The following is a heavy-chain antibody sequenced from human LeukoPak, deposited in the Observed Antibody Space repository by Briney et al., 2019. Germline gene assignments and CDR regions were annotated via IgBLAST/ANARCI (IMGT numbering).Heavy chain of an antibody. J-gene: IGHJ4*02. CDR2: IYYSGST. CDR3: ARRLTFYYGSGSYYDY. D-gene: IGHD3-10*01. V-gene: IGHV4-59*08. Sequence: PSETLSLTCTVSGGSISSYYWSWIRQPPGKGLEWIGYIYYSGSTNYNPSLKSRVTISVVTSKNQFSLKLSSVTAADTAVYYCARRLTFYYGSGSYYDYWGQGTLVTVSS. CDR1: GGSISSYY.